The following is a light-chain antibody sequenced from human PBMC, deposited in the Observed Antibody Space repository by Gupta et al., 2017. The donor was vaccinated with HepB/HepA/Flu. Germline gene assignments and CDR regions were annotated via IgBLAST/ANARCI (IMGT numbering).Light chain of an antibody. J-gene: IGKJ1*01. CDR3: QQTYNTPWA. CDR1: QTISIY. V-gene: IGKV1-39*01. CDR2: AAS. Sequence: DIQMTQSPSSLSASVGDRVTITCRASQTISIYLNWYQQKPGKAPKLLIYAASSLQSGVPSRFSGSGSGTDFTLTISTLQPEDFATYYCQQTYNTPWAFGQGTKVETK.